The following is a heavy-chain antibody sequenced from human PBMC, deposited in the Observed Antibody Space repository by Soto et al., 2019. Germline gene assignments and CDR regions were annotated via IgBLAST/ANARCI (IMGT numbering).Heavy chain of an antibody. V-gene: IGHV3-23*01. D-gene: IGHD5-12*01. Sequence: GGSLRLSCAASGFTFSDYSVTWVRQAPGKGLEWVSGISVTVGITFYADSVKGRFTISRDNSKNAVELQMNSLRAEDTAIYYCSRWSGYGDLWGQGTLVTVSS. J-gene: IGHJ4*02. CDR3: SRWSGYGDL. CDR1: GFTFSDYS. CDR2: ISVTVGIT.